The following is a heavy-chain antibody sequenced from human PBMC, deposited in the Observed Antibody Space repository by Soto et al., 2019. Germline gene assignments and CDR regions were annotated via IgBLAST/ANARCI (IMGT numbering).Heavy chain of an antibody. Sequence: GGSLRLSCTASGFAISSHWMHWVRRAPGKGLVWVSRINSDGSSSSYAESVKGRFTISRDNAKNTLYLQMNSLRAEDAAIYYCAKDAARTNGWYYFDYWGQGTLVTVSS. D-gene: IGHD6-19*01. V-gene: IGHV3-74*01. CDR2: INSDGSSS. CDR3: AKDAARTNGWYYFDY. J-gene: IGHJ4*02. CDR1: GFAISSHW.